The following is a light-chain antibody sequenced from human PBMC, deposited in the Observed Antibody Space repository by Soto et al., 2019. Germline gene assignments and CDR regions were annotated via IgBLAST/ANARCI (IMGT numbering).Light chain of an antibody. CDR2: GAS. V-gene: IGKV3-20*01. J-gene: IGKJ5*01. CDR3: QQDSTSPIS. Sequence: ENVLTQSPGTLSLSPGERATLACRASQGTSRYLSWYQQRPGQAPRLLIYGASSRATGIPDRFSGSGSGTDFTLTISRLEPEDFAVYYCQQDSTSPISFGQGTRLEIK. CDR1: QGTSRY.